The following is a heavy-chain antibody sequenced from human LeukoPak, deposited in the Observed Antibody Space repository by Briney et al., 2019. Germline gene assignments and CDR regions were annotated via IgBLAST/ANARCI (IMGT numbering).Heavy chain of an antibody. V-gene: IGHV1-18*01. J-gene: IGHJ4*02. CDR1: GYTFTSYD. D-gene: IGHD2-21*02. CDR3: ARDREEYCGGDCYATY. Sequence: ASVKVSCKASGYTFTSYDISWVRQAPGQGLEWMGWISAYNGNTNYAQKLQGRVTMTTDTSTSTAYMELRSLRSDDTAVYYCARDREEYCGGDCYATYWGQGTLVTVSS. CDR2: ISAYNGNT.